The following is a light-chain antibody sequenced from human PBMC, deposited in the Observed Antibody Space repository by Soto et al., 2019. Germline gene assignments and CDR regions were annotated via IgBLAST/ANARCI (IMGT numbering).Light chain of an antibody. CDR2: AAS. J-gene: IGKJ4*01. Sequence: IQMTQAPSTLPASVGDGFSITFRASQRISTWLAWYQQKPGKAPKLLICAASSLQSGVPSRFSGDGSGTDFTLTIDSLQPEDFATYYCQQSYSAPLTFGGGTKVDIK. CDR1: QRISTW. CDR3: QQSYSAPLT. V-gene: IGKV1-39*01.